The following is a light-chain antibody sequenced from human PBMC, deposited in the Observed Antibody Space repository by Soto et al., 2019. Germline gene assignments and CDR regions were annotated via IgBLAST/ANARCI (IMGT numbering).Light chain of an antibody. CDR3: QQYIDWPPGT. CDR1: QSVSSSY. CDR2: GAS. Sequence: EIVLTQSPGTLSLSPGERTTLSCRASQSVSSSYLAWYQQKPGQAPRLLIYGASNRATGIPDRFSGSGSGTDFTLTISRLEPEDFAVYYCQQYIDWPPGTFGQGTAVEIK. J-gene: IGKJ1*01. V-gene: IGKV3-20*01.